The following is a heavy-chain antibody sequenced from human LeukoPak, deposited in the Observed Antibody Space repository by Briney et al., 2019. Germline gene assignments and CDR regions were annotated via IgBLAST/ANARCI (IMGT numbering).Heavy chain of an antibody. CDR2: INPNSGAT. CDR3: ARGVGIGASGSWFDP. CDR1: GYTFTGYY. V-gene: IGHV1-2*02. Sequence: ASVKVSCKASGYTFTGYYMHWVRQAPGQGLDWMAWINPNSGATKYAQKFQGRVTMTRDTSISTAYMELSRLRSDDTAVYYCARGVGIGASGSWFDPWGQGALVTVSS. J-gene: IGHJ5*02. D-gene: IGHD6-13*01.